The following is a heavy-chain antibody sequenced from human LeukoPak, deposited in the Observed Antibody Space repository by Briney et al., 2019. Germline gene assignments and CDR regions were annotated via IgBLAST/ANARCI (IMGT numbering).Heavy chain of an antibody. CDR3: ARDAQHSYGRYFAY. V-gene: IGHV4-59*01. J-gene: IGHJ4*02. Sequence: SETLSLICTVSGGSISTYYWNWIRKTPGKVLEWIGFMQYTGNSQYNPSLKSRVTMFVDTSKNQFSLKLSSVTAADTAVYYCARDAQHSYGRYFAYWGQGILVTVSS. CDR1: GGSISTYY. D-gene: IGHD5-18*01. CDR2: MQYTGNS.